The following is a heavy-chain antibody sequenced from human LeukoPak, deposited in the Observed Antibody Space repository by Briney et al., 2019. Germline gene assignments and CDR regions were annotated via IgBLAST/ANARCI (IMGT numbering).Heavy chain of an antibody. V-gene: IGHV3-21*01. CDR3: ARGSDFVWGSYRPYFDY. J-gene: IGHJ4*02. D-gene: IGHD3-16*02. CDR2: ISGSTSYT. CDR1: AFTFRTYS. Sequence: GGSLRLSCVASAFTFRTYSMHWVRQAPGKGLEWVSSISGSTSYTYYADSVRGRFTISRDNAKNSLYLQMNSLRAEDTAVYYCARGSDFVWGSYRPYFDYWGQGTLVTVSS.